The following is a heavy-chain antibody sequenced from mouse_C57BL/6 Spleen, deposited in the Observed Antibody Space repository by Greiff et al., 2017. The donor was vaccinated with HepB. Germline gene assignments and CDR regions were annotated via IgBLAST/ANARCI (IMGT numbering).Heavy chain of an antibody. V-gene: IGHV1-82*01. D-gene: IGHD2-4*01. Sequence: VQLQQSGPELVKPGASVKISCKASGYAFSSSWMNWVKQRPGKGLEWIGRIYPGDGDTNYNGKFKGKATLTADKSSSTAYMQLSSLTSEDSAVYFCARWDYDRYYFDYWGQGTTLTVSS. CDR2: IYPGDGDT. CDR1: GYAFSSSW. J-gene: IGHJ2*01. CDR3: ARWDYDRYYFDY.